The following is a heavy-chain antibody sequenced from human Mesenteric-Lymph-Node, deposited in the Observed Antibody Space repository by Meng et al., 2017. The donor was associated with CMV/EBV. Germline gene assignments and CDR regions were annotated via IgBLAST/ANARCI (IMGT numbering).Heavy chain of an antibody. CDR2: ISSSSSYI. V-gene: IGHV3-21*01. Sequence: GGSLRLSCAASGFTFSSYSMNWVRQAPGKGLEWVSSISSSSSYIYYADSVKGRFTISRDNAKNSLYLQMNSLRAEDTAVYYCARGLYDFWSGYYPDYWGQGTLVTVSS. CDR3: ARGLYDFWSGYYPDY. CDR1: GFTFSSYS. J-gene: IGHJ4*02. D-gene: IGHD3-3*01.